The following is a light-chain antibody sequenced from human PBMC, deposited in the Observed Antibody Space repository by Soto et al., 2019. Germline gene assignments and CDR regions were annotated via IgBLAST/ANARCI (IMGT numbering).Light chain of an antibody. CDR3: SSYTSSDTQV. CDR2: EVS. Sequence: QSALTQPASVSGSPEQSITISCTGTSSDVGGYKYVSWYQQHPGKAPKLMIYEVSNRPSGVSNRFSGSKSGNTASLTISGLQAEDEADYYCSSYTSSDTQVFGGGTQLTVL. CDR1: SSDVGGYKY. J-gene: IGLJ2*01. V-gene: IGLV2-14*01.